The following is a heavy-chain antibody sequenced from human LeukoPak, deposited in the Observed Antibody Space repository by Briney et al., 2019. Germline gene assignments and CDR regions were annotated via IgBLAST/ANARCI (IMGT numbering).Heavy chain of an antibody. Sequence: GGSLRLSCAASGFTFSSYEMNWVRQAPGKGLEWVSYISSSGSTIYYADSVKGRFTISRDNAKNSLYLQMNSLRAEDTAVYYCARSSGSYFLDAFDIWGQGTMVTVSS. D-gene: IGHD1-26*01. J-gene: IGHJ3*02. CDR1: GFTFSSYE. CDR2: ISSSGSTI. CDR3: ARSSGSYFLDAFDI. V-gene: IGHV3-48*03.